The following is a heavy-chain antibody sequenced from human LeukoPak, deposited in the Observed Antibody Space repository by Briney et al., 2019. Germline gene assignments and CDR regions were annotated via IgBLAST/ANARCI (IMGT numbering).Heavy chain of an antibody. CDR1: GYTFTGNY. CDR2: INPNSGGT. Sequence: ASVKVSCKASGYTFTGNYMHWVRQAPGQGLEWMGWINPNSGGTNYAQKFQGRVTMTRDTSISTAYMELSRLRSDDTAVYYCAEGYCSGGSCYSFDYWGQGTLVTVSS. CDR3: AEGYCSGGSCYSFDY. V-gene: IGHV1-2*02. J-gene: IGHJ4*02. D-gene: IGHD2-15*01.